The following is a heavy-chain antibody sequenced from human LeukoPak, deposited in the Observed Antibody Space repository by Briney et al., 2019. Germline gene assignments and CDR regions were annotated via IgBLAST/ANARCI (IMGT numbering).Heavy chain of an antibody. Sequence: GGSLRLSCAASGFTFSSCGMHWVRQAPGEGLEWVAVIWYDGNNKYYADSVKGRFTISRDNSKNTLYLQMNSLRAEDTAVYYCAREPRREYYSGSGSYYNHYYGMDVWGQGTTVTVSS. CDR2: IWYDGNNK. V-gene: IGHV3-33*01. CDR1: GFTFSSCG. D-gene: IGHD3-10*01. CDR3: AREPRREYYSGSGSYYNHYYGMDV. J-gene: IGHJ6*02.